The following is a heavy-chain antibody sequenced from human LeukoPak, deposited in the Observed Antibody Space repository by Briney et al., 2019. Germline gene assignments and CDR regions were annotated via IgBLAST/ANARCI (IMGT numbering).Heavy chain of an antibody. CDR1: GGSLSNYY. D-gene: IGHD4-17*01. CDR3: APTYGDFSDFDS. CDR2: VTHDGRT. Sequence: SETLSLTCAVYGGSLSNYYWNWIRQPPGEGLEWIGEVTHDGRTNHNPSLKSRVTILADTSKIQFSLTLTSVTAADTAVYYCAPTYGDFSDFDSWGQGTLVTVSS. J-gene: IGHJ4*02. V-gene: IGHV4-34*01.